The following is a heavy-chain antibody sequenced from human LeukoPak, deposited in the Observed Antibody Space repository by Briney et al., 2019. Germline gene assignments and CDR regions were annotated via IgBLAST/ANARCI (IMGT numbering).Heavy chain of an antibody. Sequence: GGSLRLSCAASGFTISSYEMNWVRQAPGKGLEWVSYISSSANNIQYADSVRGRFTMSRDNAKNSLYLQMNSLRAEDTAVYYCARFRTSWSTALHYWGQGTVVTVSS. CDR1: GFTISSYE. J-gene: IGHJ4*02. CDR3: ARFRTSWSTALHY. D-gene: IGHD2-2*02. V-gene: IGHV3-48*03. CDR2: ISSSANNI.